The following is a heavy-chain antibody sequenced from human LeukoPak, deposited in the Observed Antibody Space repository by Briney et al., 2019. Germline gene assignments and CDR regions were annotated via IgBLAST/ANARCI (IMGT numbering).Heavy chain of an antibody. CDR2: ISYDGSNK. J-gene: IGHJ6*03. V-gene: IGHV3-30*03. Sequence: GGSLRLSCAASGFTFSSYVMSWVRQAPGRGLEWVAVISYDGSNKYYTDSVKGRFTISRDNSKNTLYLQMNNLRPEDTAIFYCARDVVPYSYYYMDVWGKGTTVTVSS. CDR3: ARDVVPYSYYYMDV. CDR1: GFTFSSYV. D-gene: IGHD2-21*01.